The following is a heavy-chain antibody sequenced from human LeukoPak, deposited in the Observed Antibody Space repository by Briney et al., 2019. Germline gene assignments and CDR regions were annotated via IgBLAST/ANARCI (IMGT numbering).Heavy chain of an antibody. CDR3: AREMGLRFPMDY. CDR2: INWNGSST. CDR1: GFTFSDYS. D-gene: IGHD4-17*01. V-gene: IGHV3-20*04. Sequence: GGSLRLSCAASGFTFSDYSMSWVRQAPGKGLEWVSGINWNGSSTGYADSVKGRFTISRDNAKNSLYLQMNSLRAEDTALYYCAREMGLRFPMDYWGQGTLVTVSS. J-gene: IGHJ4*02.